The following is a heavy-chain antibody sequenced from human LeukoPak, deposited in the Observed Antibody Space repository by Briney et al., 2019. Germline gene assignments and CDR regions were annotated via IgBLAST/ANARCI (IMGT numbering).Heavy chain of an antibody. J-gene: IGHJ4*02. CDR1: GFTVSSNY. CDR3: ARGRGGYNGLFDY. CDR2: IYSGGST. Sequence: PGGSLRLSCAASGFTVSSNYMSWVRQAPGKGLEWVSVIYSGGSTYYADSVKGRFTISRDNSKNTLYLQMNSLRAEDTAVYYCARGRGGYNGLFDYWGQGTLVTVSS. D-gene: IGHD5-24*01. V-gene: IGHV3-66*02.